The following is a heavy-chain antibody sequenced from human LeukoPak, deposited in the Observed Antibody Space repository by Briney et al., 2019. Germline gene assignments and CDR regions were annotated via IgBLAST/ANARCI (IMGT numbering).Heavy chain of an antibody. CDR3: ARQTAMGRSGDY. CDR2: IGPSDSET. Sequence: GESLKISCTASGYSFTNYWIGWVRQMPGKSLEWMGIIGPSDSETRYTPSFQGQVTISAGKSLSTAYLQWNSLKASDTAMYYCARQTAMGRSGDYWGQGTLVIVSS. CDR1: GYSFTNYW. D-gene: IGHD5-18*01. J-gene: IGHJ4*02. V-gene: IGHV5-51*01.